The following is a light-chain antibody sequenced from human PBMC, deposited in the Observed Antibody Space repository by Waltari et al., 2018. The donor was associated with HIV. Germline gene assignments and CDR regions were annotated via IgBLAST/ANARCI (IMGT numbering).Light chain of an antibody. CDR3: QQYNNWLRT. CDR1: QSVSSN. V-gene: IGKV3-15*01. CDR2: GAS. Sequence: EIVMTQSPATLSVSPGERATLSCRASQSVSSNLAWYQQKPGQAPRLLIYGASNRATGIPARFGGSGSGTEFTLTISSLQSEDFAVYYCQQYNNWLRTFGQRTKVEIK. J-gene: IGKJ1*01.